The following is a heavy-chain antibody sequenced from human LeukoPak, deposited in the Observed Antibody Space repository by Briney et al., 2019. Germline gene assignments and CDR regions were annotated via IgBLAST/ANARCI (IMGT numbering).Heavy chain of an antibody. J-gene: IGHJ4*02. CDR2: INPNSGGT. Sequence: GASVKVSCKASGYTFTGYYMHWVRQAPGQGLEWMGWINPNSGGTNYAQKFQGRVTMTRDTSISTAYMELSRLRSDDTAVYYCAGDRWVITFGGAYYFDYWGQGTLVTVSS. CDR3: AGDRWVITFGGAYYFDY. V-gene: IGHV1-2*02. D-gene: IGHD3-16*01. CDR1: GYTFTGYY.